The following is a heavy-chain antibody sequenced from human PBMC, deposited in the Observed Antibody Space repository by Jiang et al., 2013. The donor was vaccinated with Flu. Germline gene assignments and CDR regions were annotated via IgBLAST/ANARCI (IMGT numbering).Heavy chain of an antibody. Sequence: GSGLVKPSETLSLTCTVSGGSISSYYWSWIRQPPGKGLEWIGYIYYSGSTNYNPSLKSRVTISVDTSKNQFSLKLSSVTAADTAVYYCANSITGTTTPFDYWGQGTLVTVSS. CDR3: ANSITGTTTPFDY. CDR1: GGSISSYY. J-gene: IGHJ4*02. D-gene: IGHD1-7*01. V-gene: IGHV4-59*01. CDR2: IYYSGST.